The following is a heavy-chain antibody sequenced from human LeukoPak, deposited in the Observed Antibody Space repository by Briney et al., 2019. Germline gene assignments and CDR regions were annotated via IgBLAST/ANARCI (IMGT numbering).Heavy chain of an antibody. Sequence: PGGSLRLSCAASEFTFSIYSMNWVRQAPGKGLEWVSSISSSSYIYYADSVKGRFTISRDNAKNSLYLQMNSPRAEDTAVYYCARRTYCGGDCYSVGAFDIWGQGTMVTVSS. CDR1: EFTFSIYS. D-gene: IGHD2-21*02. CDR2: ISSSSYI. J-gene: IGHJ3*02. CDR3: ARRTYCGGDCYSVGAFDI. V-gene: IGHV3-21*01.